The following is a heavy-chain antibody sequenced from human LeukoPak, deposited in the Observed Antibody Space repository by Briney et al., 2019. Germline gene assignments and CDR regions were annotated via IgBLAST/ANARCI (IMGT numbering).Heavy chain of an antibody. CDR2: IYYSGST. D-gene: IGHD3-22*01. V-gene: IGHV4-31*03. Sequence: SQTLSLTCTVSGGSISSGGYYWSWIRQHPGKGPEWIGYIYYSGSTYYNPSLKSRVTISVDTSKNQFSLKLSSVTAVDTAVYYCARGDYDSSGYYLRHFDYWGQGTLVTVSS. CDR3: ARGDYDSSGYYLRHFDY. CDR1: GGSISSGGYY. J-gene: IGHJ4*02.